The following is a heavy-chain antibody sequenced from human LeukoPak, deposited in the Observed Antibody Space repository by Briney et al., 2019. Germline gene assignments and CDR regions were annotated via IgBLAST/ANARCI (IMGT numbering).Heavy chain of an antibody. J-gene: IGHJ4*02. CDR2: IYSSGST. V-gene: IGHV4-4*07. CDR1: GDSLSSYY. Sequence: SETLSLTCTVSGDSLSSYYWSWIRQPAGKGLEWIGRIYSSGSTNYNPSLKSRVTMSVDTSKNQFSLKVRSVTAADTAVYYCARDRYYWGQGTLVTVSS. CDR3: ARDRYY. D-gene: IGHD3-16*02.